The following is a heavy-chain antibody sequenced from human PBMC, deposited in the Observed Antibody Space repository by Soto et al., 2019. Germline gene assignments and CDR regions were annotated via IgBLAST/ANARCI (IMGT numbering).Heavy chain of an antibody. J-gene: IGHJ4*02. V-gene: IGHV3-48*01. CDR2: ISSSSSTI. Sequence: EVQLVESGGGLVQPGGSLRLSCAASGFTFSSYSMNWVRQAPGKGLEWVSYISSSSSTIYYADSVKGRFTISRDNAKNSLYLQMNSLRAEDTAVYYCARINWNYVPYFDYWGQGTLVTVSS. CDR3: ARINWNYVPYFDY. CDR1: GFTFSSYS. D-gene: IGHD1-7*01.